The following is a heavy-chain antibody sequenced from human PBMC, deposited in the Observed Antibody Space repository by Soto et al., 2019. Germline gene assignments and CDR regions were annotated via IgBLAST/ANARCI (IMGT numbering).Heavy chain of an antibody. CDR1: GGSFSGFF. J-gene: IGHJ4*02. CDR2: INHGGTT. D-gene: IGHD3-22*01. V-gene: IGHV4-34*01. Sequence: SETLSLTCAVYGGSFSGFFWTWIRQPPGKGLEWIGEINHGGTTKYNSSLKGRVTMSVDTSKNHFSLKVSSVTAADTAVYYCARLVYDSSGYRPGWGQGTLVTVSS. CDR3: ARLVYDSSGYRPG.